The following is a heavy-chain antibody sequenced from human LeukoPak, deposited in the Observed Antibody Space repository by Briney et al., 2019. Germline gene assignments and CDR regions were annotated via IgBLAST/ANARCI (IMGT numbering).Heavy chain of an antibody. CDR2: IWYDGSNK. CDR1: GFTFSSYG. J-gene: IGHJ4*02. D-gene: IGHD1-26*01. CDR3: ARSGSYYSWLYYFDY. V-gene: IGHV3-33*01. Sequence: GGSLRLSCAASGFTFSSYGMHWVRQAPGKGLEWAAVIWYDGSNKYYADSVKGRFTISRDNSKNTLYLQMNSLRAEDTAVYYCARSGSYYSWLYYFDYWGQGTLVTVSS.